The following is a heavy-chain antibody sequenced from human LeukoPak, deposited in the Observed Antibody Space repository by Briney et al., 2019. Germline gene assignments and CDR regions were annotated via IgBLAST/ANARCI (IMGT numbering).Heavy chain of an antibody. V-gene: IGHV3-33*01. J-gene: IGHJ4*02. Sequence: HPGGSLRLSCAASGFTFSSYGIHWVRQAPGKGLEWVAVIWYDGSNKYYADSVKGRLTISRDNSKNTLYLQMNSLRAEDTALYYCARELSPVVKYYFEYWGQGTLVTVSP. CDR1: GFTFSSYG. CDR2: IWYDGSNK. CDR3: ARELSPVVKYYFEY. D-gene: IGHD3-22*01.